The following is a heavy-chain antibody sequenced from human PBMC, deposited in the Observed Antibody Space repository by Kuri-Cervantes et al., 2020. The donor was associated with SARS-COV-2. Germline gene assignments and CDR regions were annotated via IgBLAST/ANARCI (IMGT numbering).Heavy chain of an antibody. CDR3: ARDVGGSEDR. CDR2: INPNSGGT. Sequence: ASVKVSCKASGYTFTSYGISWVRQAPGQGLEWMGWINPNSGGTNYTQKFQGRVTMTRDTSISTAYMELSRLRSDDTAVYYCARDVGGSEDRWGPGTLVTVSS. J-gene: IGHJ5*02. CDR1: GYTFTSYG. V-gene: IGHV1-2*02. D-gene: IGHD3-16*01.